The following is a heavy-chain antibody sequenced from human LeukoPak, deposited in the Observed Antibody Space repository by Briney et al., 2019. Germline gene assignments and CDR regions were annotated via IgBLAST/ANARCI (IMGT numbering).Heavy chain of an antibody. J-gene: IGHJ4*02. CDR1: GGSISSSSYY. V-gene: IGHV4-39*07. CDR2: IYYSGST. CDR3: ARDESQWELLSFDY. Sequence: SETLSLTCTVSGGSISSSSYYWGWIRQPPGKGLEWIGSIYYSGSTYYNPSLKSRVTMSVDTSKNQFSLKLSSVTAADTAVYYCARDESQWELLSFDYWGQGTLVTVSS. D-gene: IGHD1-26*01.